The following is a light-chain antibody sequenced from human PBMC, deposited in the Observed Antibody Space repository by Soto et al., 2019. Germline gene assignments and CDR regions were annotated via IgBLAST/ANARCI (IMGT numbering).Light chain of an antibody. CDR2: EGS. CDR3: CSYSGSSTFVV. Sequence: QSALTQPASVSGSPGQSITISCTGTSSDVGSYNLVSWYQQHPGKAPKLMIYEGSKRPSGVSNRFSGSKSGNTASLTISGLQAEDKADYYCCSYSGSSTFVVFGGGTKATVL. J-gene: IGLJ2*01. V-gene: IGLV2-23*01. CDR1: SSDVGSYNL.